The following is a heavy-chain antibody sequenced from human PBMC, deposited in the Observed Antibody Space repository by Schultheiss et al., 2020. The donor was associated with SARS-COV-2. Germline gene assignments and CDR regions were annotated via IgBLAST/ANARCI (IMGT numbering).Heavy chain of an antibody. J-gene: IGHJ6*02. CDR2: ISSSGSTI. V-gene: IGHV3-48*03. CDR3: AKVGDYYYYALDV. CDR1: GFTFSSYE. Sequence: GSLRLSCAASGFTFSSYEINWVRQAPGKGLEWVSFISSSGSTIYSADSVKGRFTISRDNSKNTLYLQMNILRAEDTAVYYCAKVGDYYYYALDVWGQGTTVTVSS.